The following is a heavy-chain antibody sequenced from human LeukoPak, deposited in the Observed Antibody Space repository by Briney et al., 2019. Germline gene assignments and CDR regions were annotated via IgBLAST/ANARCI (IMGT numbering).Heavy chain of an antibody. CDR3: AREGRGGYYDSSGDYYFGY. D-gene: IGHD3-22*01. V-gene: IGHV1-69*13. Sequence: GASVKVSCKASGGTFSSYAISWVRQAPGQGLEWMGGIIPIFGTANYAQKFQGRVTITADESTSTAYMELSSLRSEDTAVYYCAREGRGGYYDSSGDYYFGYWGQGTLVTVSS. CDR2: IIPIFGTA. CDR1: GGTFSSYA. J-gene: IGHJ4*02.